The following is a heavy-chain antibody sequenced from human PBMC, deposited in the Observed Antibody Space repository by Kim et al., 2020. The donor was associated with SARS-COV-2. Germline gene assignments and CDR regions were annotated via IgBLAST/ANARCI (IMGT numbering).Heavy chain of an antibody. CDR3: ARDRPKFRSGSYFFGSSYYGLDV. V-gene: IGHV1-3*01. Sequence: ASVKVSCKASGYTFTSYAMHWVRQAPGQRLEWMGWINAGNGNTKYSQKFQGRVTITRDTSASTAYMELSSLRSEDTAVYYCARDRPKFRSGSYFFGSSYYGLDVWGQGTTVTVSS. CDR1: GYTFTSYA. J-gene: IGHJ6*02. CDR2: INAGNGNT. D-gene: IGHD1-26*01.